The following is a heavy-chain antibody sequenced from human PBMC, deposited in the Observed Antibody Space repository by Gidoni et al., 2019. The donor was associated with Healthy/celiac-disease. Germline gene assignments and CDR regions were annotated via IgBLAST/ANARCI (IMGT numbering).Heavy chain of an antibody. CDR1: GGSFSGYY. V-gene: IGHV4-34*01. CDR3: AGDGDCSGGSCYGAYYYYGMDV. CDR2: INHRGST. J-gene: IGHJ6*02. Sequence: QVQLQQWGAGLLKPSETLSLTCAVYGGSFSGYYWSWIRQPPGKGLEWIGEINHRGSTNYNPSLKSRVTISVDTSKNQFSLKLSSVTVADTAVYYCAGDGDCSGGSCYGAYYYYGMDVWGQGTTVTVSS. D-gene: IGHD2-15*01.